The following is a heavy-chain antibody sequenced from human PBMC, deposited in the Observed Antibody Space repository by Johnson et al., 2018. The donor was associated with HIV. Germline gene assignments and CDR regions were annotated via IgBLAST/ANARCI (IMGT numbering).Heavy chain of an antibody. CDR1: GFSFSTYG. Sequence: QVQLVESGGDVVQPGRSLRLSCAASGFSFSTYGMHWVRQAPGKGLEWVANIWYDGINKYYADSVKGRFTISRDNSKNTLYLQMNSLRAEDTAVYYCARGAVVTAHDAFDIWGQGTMVTVSS. CDR3: ARGAVVTAHDAFDI. V-gene: IGHV3-30*19. D-gene: IGHD2-21*02. J-gene: IGHJ3*02. CDR2: IWYDGINK.